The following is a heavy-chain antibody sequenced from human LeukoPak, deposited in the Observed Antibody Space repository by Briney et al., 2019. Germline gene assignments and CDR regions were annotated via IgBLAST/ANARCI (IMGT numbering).Heavy chain of an antibody. Sequence: QPGGSLGLSCTASGFAFSSYEMNWVRQAPGKGLEWISYISKSGGPIYYADSVQGRFTISRENAKNSLYLQMNSLRAEDTAIYYCARVARDYFLWSDPIETFYFDSWGQGTLVTVSS. CDR1: GFAFSSYE. V-gene: IGHV3-48*03. J-gene: IGHJ4*02. D-gene: IGHD3-3*01. CDR2: ISKSGGPI. CDR3: ARVARDYFLWSDPIETFYFDS.